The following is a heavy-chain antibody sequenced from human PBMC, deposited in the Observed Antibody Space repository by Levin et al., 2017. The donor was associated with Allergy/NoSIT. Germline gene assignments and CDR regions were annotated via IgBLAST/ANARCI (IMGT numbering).Heavy chain of an antibody. D-gene: IGHD5-18*01. Sequence: PGESLKISCAASGFTFRSSAMHWVRQTPGKGLEWVAFISYDGSNKYYADSVKGRFTISRDNSKNTLYLQMNSLRPEDTALYYCARTPTYNYIPQYFDLWGRGTLVTVSS. J-gene: IGHJ2*01. CDR2: ISYDGSNK. CDR3: ARTPTYNYIPQYFDL. CDR1: GFTFRSSA. V-gene: IGHV3-30*04.